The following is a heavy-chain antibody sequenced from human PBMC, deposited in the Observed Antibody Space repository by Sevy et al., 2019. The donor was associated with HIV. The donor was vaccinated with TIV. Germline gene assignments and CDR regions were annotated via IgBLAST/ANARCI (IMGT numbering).Heavy chain of an antibody. D-gene: IGHD3-10*01. CDR2: IKQDGSEK. J-gene: IGHJ6*02. V-gene: IGHV3-7*01. Sequence: GGSLRLSCEVSGFTLDTYVMHWVRQAPGKGLEWVANIKQDGSEKYYVDSVKGRFTISRDNAKNSLYLQMNSLRAEDTAVYYCARVRGSGSYYISKGSYYGMDVWGQGTTVTVSS. CDR1: GFTLDTYV. CDR3: ARVRGSGSYYISKGSYYGMDV.